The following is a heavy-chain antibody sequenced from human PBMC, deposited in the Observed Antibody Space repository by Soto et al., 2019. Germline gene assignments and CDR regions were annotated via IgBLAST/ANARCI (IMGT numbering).Heavy chain of an antibody. V-gene: IGHV3-23*01. D-gene: IGHD3-22*01. CDR1: GFTFSSYA. J-gene: IGHJ4*02. CDR2: ISGSGGST. CDR3: AKDYYDSSGPKGPFDY. Sequence: PGGSLRLSCAASGFTFSSYAMSWVRQAPGKGLEWVSAISGSGGSTYYADSVKGWFTLSRAKSKITLYLQMNSLRAEDTAVYYCAKDYYDSSGPKGPFDYWGQGTLVTVSS.